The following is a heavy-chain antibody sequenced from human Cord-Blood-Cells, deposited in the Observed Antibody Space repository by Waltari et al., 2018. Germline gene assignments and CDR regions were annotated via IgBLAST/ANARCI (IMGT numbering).Heavy chain of an antibody. CDR1: GYSFTSYW. V-gene: IGHV5-51*01. Sequence: EVQLVQSGAEVKKPGESLTISCTGSGYSFTSYWTGWLRPMPGKGLEWMGIIYPGDSDTRYSPSFQGQVTISADKSISTAYLQWSSLKASDTAMYYCARLGEERAEWFLDYWGQGTLVTVSS. CDR3: ARLGEERAEWFLDY. J-gene: IGHJ4*02. CDR2: IYPGDSDT. D-gene: IGHD3-3*01.